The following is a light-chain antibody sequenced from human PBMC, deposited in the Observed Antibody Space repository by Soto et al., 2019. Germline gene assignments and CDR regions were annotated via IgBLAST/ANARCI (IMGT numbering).Light chain of an antibody. CDR2: AAS. J-gene: IGKJ5*01. CDR3: QQYGSSPIT. V-gene: IGKV3-20*01. CDR1: QSVYNNY. Sequence: EIVLTQSPGTLSLSPGERATLSCRASQSVYNNYLAWYQQKPGQAPRLLIFAASSTATGIPDRFSGSGSGTDFTLTISRLEPEDFAVYYCQQYGSSPITFGQGIRLEIK.